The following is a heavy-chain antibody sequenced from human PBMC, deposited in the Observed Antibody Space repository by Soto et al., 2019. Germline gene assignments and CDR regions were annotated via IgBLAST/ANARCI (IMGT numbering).Heavy chain of an antibody. CDR3: AREFWSGPFDY. D-gene: IGHD3-3*01. Sequence: QVQLVESGEAVFKPGRSLSLSCAASGFTFSSYGRPWVRQAPGKGLEWVAVIWYDGSNKYNADSVKGRFTISRDNSKNTLYLQMNSLRAEDTAVYYCAREFWSGPFDYWGQGTLVTVSS. CDR2: IWYDGSNK. J-gene: IGHJ4*02. CDR1: GFTFSSYG. V-gene: IGHV3-33*01.